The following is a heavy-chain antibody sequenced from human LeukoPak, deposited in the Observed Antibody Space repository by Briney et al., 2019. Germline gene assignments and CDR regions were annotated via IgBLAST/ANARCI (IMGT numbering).Heavy chain of an antibody. Sequence: GGSLRLSCAASGFTFSSYVMQWVRQAPGKGLEWVSAISGSGGSTYYADSVKGRFTISRDNSKNTLYLQMNSLRAEDTAVYYCAKDGYSGYDSFYFDYWGQGTLVTVSS. CDR3: AKDGYSGYDSFYFDY. D-gene: IGHD5-12*01. J-gene: IGHJ4*02. CDR1: GFTFSSYV. CDR2: ISGSGGST. V-gene: IGHV3-23*01.